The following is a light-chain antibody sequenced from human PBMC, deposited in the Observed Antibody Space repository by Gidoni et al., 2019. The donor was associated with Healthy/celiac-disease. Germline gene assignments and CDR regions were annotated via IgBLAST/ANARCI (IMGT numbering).Light chain of an antibody. CDR2: EVS. Sequence: QSALTQPASVSGSPGQSITISCTGTRSDVGSYNLVSWYQQHPGKAPKLMIYEVSKRPSGVSNRFSGSKSGNTASLTISGLQAEDEADYYCCSYAAPRVFGGGTKLTVL. V-gene: IGLV2-23*02. CDR3: CSYAAPRV. J-gene: IGLJ2*01. CDR1: RSDVGSYNL.